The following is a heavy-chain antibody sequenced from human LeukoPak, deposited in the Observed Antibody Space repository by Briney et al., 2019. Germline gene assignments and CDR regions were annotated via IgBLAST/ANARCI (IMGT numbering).Heavy chain of an antibody. J-gene: IGHJ3*02. CDR3: ASFLGSEANSDAFDI. CDR2: IIPIFGTA. V-gene: IGHV1-69*05. D-gene: IGHD2-15*01. CDR1: GGTFSSYA. Sequence: SVKVSCKASGGTFSSYAISWVRQAPGQGLEWMGRIIPIFGTANYAQKFQGRVTITTDESTSTAYMELSSLRSEDTAVYYCASFLGSEANSDAFDIWGQGTMVTVSS.